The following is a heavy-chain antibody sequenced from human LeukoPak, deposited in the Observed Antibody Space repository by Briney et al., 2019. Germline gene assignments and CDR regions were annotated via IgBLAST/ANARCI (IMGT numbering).Heavy chain of an antibody. CDR1: GGIFGSYA. J-gene: IGHJ4*02. V-gene: IGHV1-69*06. CDR2: IIPIFDTP. D-gene: IGHD3-16*02. CDR3: AKGSRLREAGSYRF. Sequence: SVKVSCKASGGIFGSYAINWVRQAPGQGLERLGRIIPIFDTPNYAQTFQGRVTISADKSTRTVYMELSSLRSEDTALYYCAKGSRLREAGSYRFWGQGTLVTVSS.